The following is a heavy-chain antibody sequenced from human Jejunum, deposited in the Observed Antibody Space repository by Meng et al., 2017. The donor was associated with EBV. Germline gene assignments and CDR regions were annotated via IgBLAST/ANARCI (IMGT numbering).Heavy chain of an antibody. CDR2: ISRSGDVI. CDR3: ARVRHGNSWVPLDY. V-gene: IGHV3-11*01. Sequence: VPAVESGGAFGEPGGSLGPSPAASVFTLSDTNMKWIRQAPGQGLQWVSSISRSGDVINYEDSVKGRFTISRDNAKKSLLLQMNSLRVEDTAVYYCARVRHGNSWVPLDYWGQGTLVTVSS. D-gene: IGHD6-13*01. CDR1: VFTLSDTN. J-gene: IGHJ4*02.